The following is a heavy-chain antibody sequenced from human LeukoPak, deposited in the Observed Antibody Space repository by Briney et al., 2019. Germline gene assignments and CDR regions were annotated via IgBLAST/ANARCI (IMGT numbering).Heavy chain of an antibody. D-gene: IGHD2-21*01. Sequence: GGSLRLSCAASGFTFSTYWMSWVRQAPGKGPEWVASIKQDGGERDYVDSVQGRFIISRDNAKNSLYLQMNSLRPEDTALYYCARDRDLGGLVVDVWGQGTTLIVSS. J-gene: IGHJ6*02. V-gene: IGHV3-7*01. CDR1: GFTFSTYW. CDR3: ARDRDLGGLVVDV. CDR2: IKQDGGER.